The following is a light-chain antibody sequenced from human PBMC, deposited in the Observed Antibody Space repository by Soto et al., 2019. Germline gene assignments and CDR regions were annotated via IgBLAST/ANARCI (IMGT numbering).Light chain of an antibody. CDR3: AAWDGSLNGWV. J-gene: IGLJ3*02. V-gene: IGLV1-44*01. Sequence: QSVLTQPPSASGTPEERVTISCSGSSSNIGSKTVNWYQQLPGTAPKLLIYSDYQRPSGVPDRFSGSKSGTSASLAITGLQSDDEADYYCAAWDGSLNGWVFGGWTKLTVL. CDR2: SDY. CDR1: SSNIGSKT.